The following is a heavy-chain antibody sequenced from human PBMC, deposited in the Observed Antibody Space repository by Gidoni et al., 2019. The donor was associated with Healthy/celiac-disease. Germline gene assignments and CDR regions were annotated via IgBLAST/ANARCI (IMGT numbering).Heavy chain of an antibody. V-gene: IGHV4-59*01. CDR3: AREGGQVQLERGFDP. CDR2: IYYSGST. CDR1: GGSISSYY. J-gene: IGHJ5*02. D-gene: IGHD1-1*01. Sequence: QVQLQESGPGLVKPSETLSLTCTVSGGSISSYYWSWIRQPPGKGLEWIGYIYYSGSTNYNPSLKSRVTISVDTSKNQFSLKLSSVTAADTAVYYCAREGGQVQLERGFDPWGQGTLVTVSS.